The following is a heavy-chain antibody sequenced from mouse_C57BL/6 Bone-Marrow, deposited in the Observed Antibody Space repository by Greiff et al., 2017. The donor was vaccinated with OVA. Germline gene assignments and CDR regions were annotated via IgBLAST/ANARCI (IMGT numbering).Heavy chain of an antibody. Sequence: QVQLQQPGAELVKPGASVKLSCKASGYTFTSYWMQWVKQRPGQGLEWIGEIDPSDGYTNYNQKFKGKATLTVETSSSTAYMQLSSLTSEDSAVYYCARKGLGDYDGAWFAYWGQGTLVTVSA. CDR3: ARKGLGDYDGAWFAY. V-gene: IGHV1-50*01. CDR2: IDPSDGYT. J-gene: IGHJ3*01. D-gene: IGHD2-4*01. CDR1: GYTFTSYW.